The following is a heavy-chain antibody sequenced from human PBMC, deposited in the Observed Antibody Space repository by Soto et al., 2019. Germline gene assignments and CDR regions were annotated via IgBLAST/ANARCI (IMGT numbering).Heavy chain of an antibody. CDR3: ARGLYCSSTSCYPN. CDR2: IYHSGST. Sequence: PETLSLTCAVSGGSISSSNWWSCVRQPPGKGLEWIGEIYHSGSTNYNPSLKSRVTISVDKSKNQFSLKLSSVTAADTAVYYCARGLYCSSTSCYPNWGQGTLVTVSS. V-gene: IGHV4-4*03. J-gene: IGHJ4*02. CDR1: GGSISSSNW. D-gene: IGHD2-2*01.